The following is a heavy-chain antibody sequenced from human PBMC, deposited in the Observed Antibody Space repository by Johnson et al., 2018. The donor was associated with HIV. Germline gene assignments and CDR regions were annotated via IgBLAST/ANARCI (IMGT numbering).Heavy chain of an antibody. D-gene: IGHD2-15*01. CDR2: IWYDGSNK. CDR3: ARECSGGSCYPLDHDAFDI. V-gene: IGHV3-33*01. Sequence: QVQLVESGGGLIQPGGSLRLSCAASGFTFSSYGMHWVRQAPGKGLEWVAVIWYDGSNKYYVDSVKGRFTISRDNAKNSLYLQMNSLRAEDTAVYYCARECSGGSCYPLDHDAFDIWGQGTMVTVSS. J-gene: IGHJ3*02. CDR1: GFTFSSYG.